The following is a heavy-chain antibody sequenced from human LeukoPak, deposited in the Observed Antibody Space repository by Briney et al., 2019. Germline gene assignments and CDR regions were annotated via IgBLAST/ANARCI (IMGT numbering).Heavy chain of an antibody. V-gene: IGHV4-34*01. J-gene: IGHJ4*02. CDR3: ARRGSLDLDYFDY. D-gene: IGHD5-12*01. CDR1: GGSFSGYY. Sequence: PSETLSLTCAVYGGSFSGYYWSWIRQPPGKGLEWIGSIYYSGSTYYNPSLKSRVTISVDTSKNQFSLKLSSVTAADTAVYYCARRGSLDLDYFDYWGQGTLVTVSS. CDR2: IYYSGST.